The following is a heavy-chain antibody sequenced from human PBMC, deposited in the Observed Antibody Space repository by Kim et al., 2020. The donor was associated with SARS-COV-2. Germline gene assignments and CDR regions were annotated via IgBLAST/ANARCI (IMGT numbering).Heavy chain of an antibody. D-gene: IGHD4-17*01. J-gene: IGHJ4*02. CDR1: GFIFTNYW. V-gene: IGHV3-7*01. CDR3: ATGPTGGATDY. Sequence: GGSLRLSCTASGFIFTNYWMNWVRQAPGKGLEWVAKTNQDGSGKYYVDSMKGRFIISRDNAKISLYLQMNSLRAEDTAVYYCATGPTGGATDYWGQGTLVSVSS. CDR2: TNQDGSGK.